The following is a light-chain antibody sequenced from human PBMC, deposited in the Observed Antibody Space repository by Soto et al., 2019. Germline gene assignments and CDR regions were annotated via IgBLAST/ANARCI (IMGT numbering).Light chain of an antibody. CDR1: DSDVGNYNL. Sequence: QSALTQPASVSGSPGQSITISCTGTDSDVGNYNLVSWYQQHPGKAPKLIIYEGSKRPSGVSNRFSGSKSGNTASLTISGLRAEDEADYYCCSYAGSNTFVFGGGTKLTVL. CDR2: EGS. V-gene: IGLV2-23*03. J-gene: IGLJ2*01. CDR3: CSYAGSNTFV.